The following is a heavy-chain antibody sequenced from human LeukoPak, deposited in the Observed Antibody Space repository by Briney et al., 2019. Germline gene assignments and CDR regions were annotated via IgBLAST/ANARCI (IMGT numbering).Heavy chain of an antibody. CDR1: GFTLSSYE. CDR3: AELGITMIGGV. V-gene: IGHV3-48*03. CDR2: ISSSGSTI. J-gene: IGHJ6*04. D-gene: IGHD3-10*02. Sequence: GGSLRLSCAASGFTLSSYEMNWVRQAPGKGLEWVSYISSSGSTIYYADSVKGRFTISRDNAKNSLYLQMNSLRAEDTAVYYCAELGITMIGGVWGKGTTVSISS.